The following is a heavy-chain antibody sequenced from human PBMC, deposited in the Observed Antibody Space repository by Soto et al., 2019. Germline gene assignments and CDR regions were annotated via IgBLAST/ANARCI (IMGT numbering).Heavy chain of an antibody. J-gene: IGHJ6*02. CDR3: ARASYSSSGYYYYGMDV. CDR1: GYSFTSYW. V-gene: IGHV5-10-1*01. Sequence: VESLKLSCNGSGYSFTSYWISWVRQMPGKGLEWMGRIDPSDSYTNYSPSFQGHVTISADKSISTAYLQWSSLKASDTAMYYCARASYSSSGYYYYGMDVWGQGTTVTVSS. D-gene: IGHD6-6*01. CDR2: IDPSDSYT.